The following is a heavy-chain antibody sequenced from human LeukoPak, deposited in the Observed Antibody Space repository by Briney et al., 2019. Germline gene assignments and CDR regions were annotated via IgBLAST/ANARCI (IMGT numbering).Heavy chain of an antibody. V-gene: IGHV3-33*01. Sequence: PGGSLRLSCAASASDFSRHGMHWVRQAPRKELEWVALIWFDGSQEYYADSVRGRFTVSRDNSNNVVYQQMNSLRDEDTGFYYCARLYGVYLIDYWVQGTLVTVPS. J-gene: IGHJ4*02. CDR3: ARLYGVYLIDY. D-gene: IGHD4-17*01. CDR2: IWFDGSQE. CDR1: ASDFSRHG.